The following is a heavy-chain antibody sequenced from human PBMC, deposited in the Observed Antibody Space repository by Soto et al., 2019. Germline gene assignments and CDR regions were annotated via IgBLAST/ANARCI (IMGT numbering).Heavy chain of an antibody. CDR2: INAGNGNT. CDR3: ARSIVVVTAADY. CDR1: GYTFTSYA. Sequence: QVQLVQSGAEVKKPGASVKVSCKASGYTFTSYAMHWVRQAPGQRLEWMGWINAGNGNTKYSQKFQGRVTITRDTSASTAYMELSSLRSADTAVYYCARSIVVVTAADYWGQGTLVTFSS. V-gene: IGHV1-3*01. D-gene: IGHD2-21*02. J-gene: IGHJ4*02.